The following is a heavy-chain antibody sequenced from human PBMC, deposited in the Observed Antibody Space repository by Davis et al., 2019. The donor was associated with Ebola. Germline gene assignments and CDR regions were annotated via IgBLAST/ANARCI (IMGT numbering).Heavy chain of an antibody. CDR3: ATGDYYDGEGYNR. D-gene: IGHD3-16*01. CDR1: GFSFDSYV. Sequence: GESLKISCAASGFSFDSYVMHWVRQAPGKGLEWVAVIWFDGSKKDYADSVKGRFTISSDDSKKVVYLEMSSLRAEDTAVYYCATGDYYDGEGYNRWGQGTLVTVSS. CDR2: IWFDGSKK. V-gene: IGHV3-33*08. J-gene: IGHJ5*02.